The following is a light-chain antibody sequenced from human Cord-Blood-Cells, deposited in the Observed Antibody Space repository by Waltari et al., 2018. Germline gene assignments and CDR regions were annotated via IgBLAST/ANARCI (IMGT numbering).Light chain of an antibody. CDR3: QVWDSSTFV. CDR1: NTCSKH. CDR2: RDS. Sequence: SYELTQPLSVSVALGQTARIPCGGNNTCSKHVHWYQQKPGQAPVLVSYRDSNRPSGIPERFSGSNSGNTATLTISRAQAGDEADYYCQVWDSSTFVFGTGTKVTVL. J-gene: IGLJ1*01. V-gene: IGLV3-9*01.